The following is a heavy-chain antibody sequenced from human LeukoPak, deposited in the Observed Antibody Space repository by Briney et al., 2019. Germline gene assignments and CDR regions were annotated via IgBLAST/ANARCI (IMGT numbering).Heavy chain of an antibody. D-gene: IGHD3-22*01. CDR2: INGDGSTT. J-gene: IGHJ1*01. CDR1: EFPLGREC. CDR3: ATGNYYDSRGYYTLGH. V-gene: IGHV3-74*01. Sequence: GGLRWCTLTAAEFPLGRECRSRCPQSHGKGRCWSPLINGDGSTTSYADSVKGGFTISRDNAKNTLYLQMNSLRAEDTAVYYCATGNYYDSRGYYTLGHWGQGTLVTVSS.